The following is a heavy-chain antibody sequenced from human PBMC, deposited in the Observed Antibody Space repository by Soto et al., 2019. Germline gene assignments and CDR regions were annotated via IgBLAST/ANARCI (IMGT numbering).Heavy chain of an antibody. D-gene: IGHD6-13*01. Sequence: GGSLRLSCAASGFTFSSYWMSWVRQAPGKGLEWVANIKQDGSEKYYVDSVKGRFTISRDNAKNSLYLQMNSLRAEDTAVYYCARDLHLFLVRGLDYWGQGTLVTVSS. V-gene: IGHV3-7*01. CDR3: ARDLHLFLVRGLDY. J-gene: IGHJ4*02. CDR2: IKQDGSEK. CDR1: GFTFSSYW.